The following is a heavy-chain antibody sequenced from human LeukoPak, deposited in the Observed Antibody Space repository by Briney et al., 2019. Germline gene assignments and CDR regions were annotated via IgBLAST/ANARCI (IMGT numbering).Heavy chain of an antibody. CDR2: IYYSGGT. Sequence: SETLSLTCTVSGGSISSYYWSWIRQPPGKGLEWIGYIYYSGGTNYNPSLKSRVTISVDTSTNQFSLKLSSVPAAHTTVYYCATVQYQLLIDYWGQGSLVTVS. V-gene: IGHV4-59*01. CDR1: GGSISSYY. CDR3: ATVQYQLLIDY. J-gene: IGHJ4*02. D-gene: IGHD2-2*01.